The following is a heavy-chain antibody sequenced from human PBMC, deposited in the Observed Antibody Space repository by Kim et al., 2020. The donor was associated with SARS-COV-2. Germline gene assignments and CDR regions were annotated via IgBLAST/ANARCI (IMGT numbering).Heavy chain of an antibody. J-gene: IGHJ4*02. Sequence: GGSLRLSCAASGFTFSSYAMSWVRQAPGKGLEWVSVISGSGGSTYYADSVKGRFTISRDNSKNTLYLQMNSLRAEDTAIYYCAKGYSSGWYGLNWGQGTLVTVSS. CDR3: AKGYSSGWYGLN. V-gene: IGHV3-23*01. D-gene: IGHD6-19*01. CDR2: ISGSGGST. CDR1: GFTFSSYA.